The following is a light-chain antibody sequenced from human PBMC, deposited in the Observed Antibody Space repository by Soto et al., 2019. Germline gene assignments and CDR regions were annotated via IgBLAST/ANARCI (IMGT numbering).Light chain of an antibody. J-gene: IGKJ1*01. CDR2: GAS. CDR1: QSISTNY. V-gene: IGKV3-20*01. Sequence: IVLTQSPGTLSLSPGERATLYCRASQSISTNYLAWYQQTPGQAPRLLIYGASSRATGIPARFSGSGSGTDFTLTISSLEPEDFAVYYCQQYNNWPPWTFGQGTKVDIK. CDR3: QQYNNWPPWT.